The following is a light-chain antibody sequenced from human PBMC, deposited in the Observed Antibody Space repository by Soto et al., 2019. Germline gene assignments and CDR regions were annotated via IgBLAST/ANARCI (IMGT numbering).Light chain of an antibody. Sequence: EIVMTQSPATLSVSPGERATLSCRASQSVSGNLAWYQQKPGQAPRLLIYGASTRATGIPARFIGSGSGTEFTLTISSLQFEDFGVYFCHHYNNWPPGFGPGTKVDIK. CDR3: HHYNNWPPG. CDR1: QSVSGN. V-gene: IGKV3-15*01. CDR2: GAS. J-gene: IGKJ3*01.